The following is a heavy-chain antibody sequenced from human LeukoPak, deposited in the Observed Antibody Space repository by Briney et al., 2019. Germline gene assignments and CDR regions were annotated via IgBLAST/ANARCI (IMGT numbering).Heavy chain of an antibody. Sequence: SSVNVSCKASVGTFISYAISGVRQAPGQGLEGMGGIIPIFGTANYAQKFQGRVTITTDESTSTAYMELSSLRSEDMAVYYCARGGSGWPTYFDYWGQGTLVTVSS. CDR2: IIPIFGTA. CDR3: ARGGSGWPTYFDY. CDR1: VGTFISYA. D-gene: IGHD6-19*01. J-gene: IGHJ4*02. V-gene: IGHV1-69*05.